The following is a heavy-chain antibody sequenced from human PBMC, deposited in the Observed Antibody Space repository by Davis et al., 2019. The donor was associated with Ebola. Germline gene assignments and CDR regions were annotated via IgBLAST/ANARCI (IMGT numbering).Heavy chain of an antibody. J-gene: IGHJ4*02. CDR1: GITFSRYA. Sequence: PGGSLRLSCAVSGITFSRYAMHWVRQAPGKGLGWVTDIASDGRYESYAESVKGRFTISRDNSKSTLYLQMNSLRLEDTAVYYCVRDYNDGIGRFDYWGQGTLVTVSS. CDR2: IASDGRYE. V-gene: IGHV3-30*04. CDR3: VRDYNDGIGRFDY. D-gene: IGHD3-16*01.